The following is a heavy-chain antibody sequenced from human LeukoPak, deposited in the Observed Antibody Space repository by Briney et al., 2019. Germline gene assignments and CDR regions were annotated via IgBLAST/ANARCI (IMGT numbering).Heavy chain of an antibody. CDR2: IYYSGST. Sequence: SETLSLTCTVSGGSISSYYWSWIRQPPGKGLEWIGYIYYSGSTNYNPSLKSRVTISVDTSKNQFSLKLSSVTAADTAVYYCARGGGDCSSTSCYAFDIWGQGTMVTVSS. V-gene: IGHV4-59*01. CDR1: GGSISSYY. CDR3: ARGGGDCSSTSCYAFDI. D-gene: IGHD2-2*01. J-gene: IGHJ3*02.